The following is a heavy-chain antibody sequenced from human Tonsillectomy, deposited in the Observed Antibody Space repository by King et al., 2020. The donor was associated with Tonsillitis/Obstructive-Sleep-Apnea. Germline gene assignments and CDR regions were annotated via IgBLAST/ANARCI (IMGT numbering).Heavy chain of an antibody. Sequence: QLVQSGAEVKKPGSSVKVSCKASGGTFSSHTISWVRQAPGQGLEWMGGIIPILDITNYAQKFQGRVTITADKSTSTAHMELSSLRSEDTAVYYCATGFGVIIIKGNYYYDMDVWGPGTTVTVSS. D-gene: IGHD3-3*01. CDR2: IIPILDIT. V-gene: IGHV1-69*10. CDR3: ATGFGVIIIKGNYYYDMDV. CDR1: GGTFSSHT. J-gene: IGHJ6*02.